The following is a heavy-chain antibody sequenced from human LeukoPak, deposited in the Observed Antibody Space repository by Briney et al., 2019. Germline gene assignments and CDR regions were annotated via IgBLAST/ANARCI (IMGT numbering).Heavy chain of an antibody. D-gene: IGHD3-10*01. CDR3: ARAPTDTILFDY. CDR1: GFTFTSYT. J-gene: IGHJ4*02. Sequence: SVKVSCKPFGFTFTSYTIHWLRQAPGQGLEWMGGIIPIFGTANYAQKFQGRVTITADESTSTAYMELSSLRSEDTAVYYCARAPTDTILFDYWGQGTLVTVSS. CDR2: IIPIFGTA. V-gene: IGHV1-69*13.